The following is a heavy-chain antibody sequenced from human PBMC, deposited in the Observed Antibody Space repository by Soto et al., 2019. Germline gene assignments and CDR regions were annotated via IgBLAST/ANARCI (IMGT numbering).Heavy chain of an antibody. V-gene: IGHV3-30-3*01. Sequence: QVQLVESGGGVVQPGRSLRLSCAASGFTFSSYAMHWVRQAPGKGLEWVAVISYDGSNKYYADSVKGRFTISRDNSKNTLYLQMNSLRAEDTAVYYCARDSYNWNDEWGIAAFDIWGQGTMVTVSS. CDR2: ISYDGSNK. J-gene: IGHJ3*02. CDR3: ARDSYNWNDEWGIAAFDI. D-gene: IGHD1-1*01. CDR1: GFTFSSYA.